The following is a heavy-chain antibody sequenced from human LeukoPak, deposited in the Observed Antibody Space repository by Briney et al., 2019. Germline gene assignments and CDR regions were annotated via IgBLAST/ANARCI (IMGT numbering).Heavy chain of an antibody. V-gene: IGHV3-23*01. Sequence: GGSLRLSCAASGFTFSSYAMSWVRQAPGKGLEWVSAISGSGGSTYYADSVKGRFTISRDNSENTLYLQMNSLRAEDTAVYYCAKDFDYYDSSGYYGAEYFQHWGQGTLVTVSS. CDR1: GFTFSSYA. CDR3: AKDFDYYDSSGYYGAEYFQH. CDR2: ISGSGGST. J-gene: IGHJ1*01. D-gene: IGHD3-22*01.